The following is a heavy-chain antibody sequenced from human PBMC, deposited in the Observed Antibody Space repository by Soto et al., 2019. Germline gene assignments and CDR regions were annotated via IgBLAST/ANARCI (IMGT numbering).Heavy chain of an antibody. CDR1: GGSISNHY. Sequence: QVQLQESGPGLVKPSETLSLTCTVSGGSISNHYWSWIRQPPGKGLEWIGYIYYNGNTNYNPSLKSRVTMSADTSKNQSSLKLSSVTAADTAVYYCARSNWYSEYWGQDTLVTVSS. V-gene: IGHV4-59*11. J-gene: IGHJ4*02. CDR3: ARSNWYSEY. CDR2: IYYNGNT. D-gene: IGHD7-27*01.